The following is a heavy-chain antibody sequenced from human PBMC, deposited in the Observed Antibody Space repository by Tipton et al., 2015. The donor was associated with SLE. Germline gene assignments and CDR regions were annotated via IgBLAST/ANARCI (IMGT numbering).Heavy chain of an antibody. CDR3: ARDNCSGGSCYGGVWFDP. CDR2: INHSGST. D-gene: IGHD2-15*01. Sequence: TLSLTCAVYGGSFSGYYWSWIRQPPGKGLEWFGEINHSGSTNYNPSLKSRVTISVDTSKNQFSLKLSSVTAADTAVYYCARDNCSGGSCYGGVWFDPWGQGTLVTVSS. V-gene: IGHV4-34*01. J-gene: IGHJ5*02. CDR1: GGSFSGYY.